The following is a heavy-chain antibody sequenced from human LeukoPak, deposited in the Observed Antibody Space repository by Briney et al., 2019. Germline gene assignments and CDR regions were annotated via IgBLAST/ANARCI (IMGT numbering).Heavy chain of an antibody. CDR2: IYTGGTT. J-gene: IGHJ6*02. CDR3: ARDPGSINGMDV. Sequence: GRSLRLSCAASGFTVSSNYKNWVRQAPGKGLEWVSVIYTGGTTYYADSVKGRFTISRDNSKNTLYLQMNSLRAEDTALYYCARDPGSINGMDVWGQGTTVTVSS. V-gene: IGHV3-66*01. CDR1: GFTVSSNY. D-gene: IGHD2/OR15-2a*01.